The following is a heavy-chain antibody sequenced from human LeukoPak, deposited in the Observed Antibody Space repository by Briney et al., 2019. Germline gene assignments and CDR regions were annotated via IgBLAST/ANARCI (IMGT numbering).Heavy chain of an antibody. Sequence: GGSLRLSCAASGFTFSSYSLTWVRQAPGKGLEWVSSITTGGDDLYYSDSVKGRFTISRDNAKNSLYLQMNSLRAEDTGLYYCAKALGGPFDYWGQGTLVTVSS. CDR3: AKALGGPFDY. CDR1: GFTFSSYS. CDR2: ITTGGDDL. V-gene: IGHV3-21*04. J-gene: IGHJ4*02. D-gene: IGHD1-26*01.